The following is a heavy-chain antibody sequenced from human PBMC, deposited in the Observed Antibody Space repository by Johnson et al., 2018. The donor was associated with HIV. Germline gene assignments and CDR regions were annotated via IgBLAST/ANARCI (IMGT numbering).Heavy chain of an antibody. J-gene: IGHJ3*02. CDR3: ARPSVITTLTTTPWAFDI. Sequence: QMLLVESGGGVVQPGRSLRLSCAASGFTFSSYAMHWVRQAPGKGLAWVAIISYDGTNQSYTDSVKGRFTISRDNSKTTLYLQMNSLSAEDTAIYYCARPSVITTLTTTPWAFDIWGQGTMVTVSS. CDR1: GFTFSSYA. V-gene: IGHV3-30*04. D-gene: IGHD4-17*01. CDR2: ISYDGTNQ.